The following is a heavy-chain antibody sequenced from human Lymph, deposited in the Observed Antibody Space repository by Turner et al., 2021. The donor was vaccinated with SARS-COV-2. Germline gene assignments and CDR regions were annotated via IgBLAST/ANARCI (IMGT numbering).Heavy chain of an antibody. Sequence: QLQLQESGPGLVRPSETLSLTCTVSGGSISSTSWSWIRQSPGRGLEWIGYFYKIGSIDYNPTLRSRVTISVDTSKNQLSLKLISVTAADTAVYYCARHQGSTSGYDHGMNVWGQGTAVIVSS. J-gene: IGHJ6*02. CDR3: ARHQGSTSGYDHGMNV. V-gene: IGHV4-59*08. D-gene: IGHD1-1*01. CDR1: GGSISSTS. CDR2: FYKIGSI.